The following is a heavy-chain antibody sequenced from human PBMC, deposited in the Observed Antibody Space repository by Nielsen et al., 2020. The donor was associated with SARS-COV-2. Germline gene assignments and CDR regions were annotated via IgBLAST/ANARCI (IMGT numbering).Heavy chain of an antibody. Sequence: SETLSLTCTVSGGSISSGGYYWSWIRQHPGKGREWIGYIYYSGSTYYNPSLKSRVTISVDTSKNQFSLKLSSVTAADTAVYYCARGLGGYDSSYYYYYGMDVWGQGTTVTVSS. D-gene: IGHD5-12*01. CDR2: IYYSGST. V-gene: IGHV4-31*03. CDR3: ARGLGGYDSSYYYYYGMDV. J-gene: IGHJ6*02. CDR1: GGSISSGGYY.